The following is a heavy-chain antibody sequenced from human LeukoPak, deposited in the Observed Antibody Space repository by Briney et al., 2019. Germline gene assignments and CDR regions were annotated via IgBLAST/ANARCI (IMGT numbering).Heavy chain of an antibody. CDR1: GFTFSSYW. Sequence: GGSLRLSCAASGFTFSSYWMHWVRQAPGKGLVWVSRIDTDGSNTGYADSVKGRFTISRDNAKNTVYLQINSLRAEDTALYYCARAMLDSSGRDYWGQGTLVTVSS. J-gene: IGHJ4*02. D-gene: IGHD3-22*01. CDR2: IDTDGSNT. CDR3: ARAMLDSSGRDY. V-gene: IGHV3-74*01.